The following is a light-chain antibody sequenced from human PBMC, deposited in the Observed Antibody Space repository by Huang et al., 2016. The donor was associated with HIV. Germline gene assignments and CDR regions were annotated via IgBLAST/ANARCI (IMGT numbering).Light chain of an antibody. V-gene: IGKV3-20*01. CDR2: GSS. J-gene: IGKJ1*01. CDR3: QQYVSSPWT. Sequence: VLAQSPGTLSLSPGEIATLSCRASQSVSSNSLAWYQQEPGRSPRLLIYGSSNRATGVTYRCSGSGSGIDFTLTISGLEPEEFAVYYCQQYVSSPWTFGQGTKVEIK. CDR1: QSVSSNS.